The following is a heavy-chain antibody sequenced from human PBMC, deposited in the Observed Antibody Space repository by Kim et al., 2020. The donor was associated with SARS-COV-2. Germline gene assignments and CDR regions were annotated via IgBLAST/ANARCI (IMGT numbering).Heavy chain of an antibody. Sequence: GGSLRLSCAASGFTFDDYGMSWVRQAPGKGLEWVSGINWNGGSTGYADSVKGRFTISRDNAKNSLYLQMNSLRAEDTALYHCARDGRHYDSSGYYPPDYWGQGTLVTVSS. CDR1: GFTFDDYG. CDR2: INWNGGST. CDR3: ARDGRHYDSSGYYPPDY. D-gene: IGHD3-22*01. V-gene: IGHV3-20*01. J-gene: IGHJ4*02.